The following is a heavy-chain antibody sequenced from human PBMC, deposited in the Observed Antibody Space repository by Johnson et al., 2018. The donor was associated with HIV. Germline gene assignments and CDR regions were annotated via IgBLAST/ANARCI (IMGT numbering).Heavy chain of an antibody. J-gene: IGHJ3*01. CDR2: ISSDGSST. Sequence: GPSFHNYWMHWVRQAPGKGLVWVSRISSDGSSTYYADSVKGRFTISRDNARNTMFVQMNSLRAEDTAVYYCARSGPNWAFDFWGRGTIVTVSS. D-gene: IGHD1-1*01. V-gene: IGHV3-74*01. CDR3: ARSGPNWAFDF. CDR1: GPSFHNYW.